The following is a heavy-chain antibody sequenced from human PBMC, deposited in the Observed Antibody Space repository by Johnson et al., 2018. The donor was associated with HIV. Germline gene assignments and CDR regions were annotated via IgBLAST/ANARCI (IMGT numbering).Heavy chain of an antibody. J-gene: IGHJ3*02. CDR1: GFTFDDHG. D-gene: IGHD4-23*01. CDR2: ISGSGGST. CDR3: ARENHYGGNREGAI. Sequence: VQLVESGGGVVRPGGSLRLSCAASGFTFDDHGMSWVRQAPGKGLEWVSGISGSGGSTYYADSVKGRFTISRDNSKKTLYVQMNSLRAEDTALYYCARENHYGGNREGAIWGQGTMVTVSS. V-gene: IGHV3-20*04.